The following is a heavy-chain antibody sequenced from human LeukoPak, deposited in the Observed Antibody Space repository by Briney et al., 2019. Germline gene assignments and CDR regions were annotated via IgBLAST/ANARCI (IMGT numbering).Heavy chain of an antibody. V-gene: IGHV3-9*01. CDR2: ISWNSGSI. D-gene: IGHD6-19*01. CDR3: AKDMSSGGIAVAGLGAFDI. J-gene: IGHJ3*02. CDR1: GFTFSSYG. Sequence: GRSLRLSCAASGFTFSSYGMHWVRQAPGKGLEWVSGISWNSGSIGYADSVKGRFTISRDNAKNSLYLQMNSLRAEDTALYYCAKDMSSGGIAVAGLGAFDIWGQGTMVTVSS.